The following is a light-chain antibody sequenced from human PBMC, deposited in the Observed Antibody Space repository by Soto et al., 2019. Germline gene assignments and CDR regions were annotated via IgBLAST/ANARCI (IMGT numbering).Light chain of an antibody. J-gene: IGLJ2*01. CDR2: EVT. V-gene: IGLV2-8*01. CDR1: SSDIGAYRF. Sequence: QSALTQPPSASGSPGQSATISCTGSSSDIGAYRFVSWYQQYPGKAPKLIIYEVTKRPSGVPDRFSGSKSGNTASLTVSGLQTEDEADYYCSSYAGSSTWVFGGGTKLTVL. CDR3: SSYAGSSTWV.